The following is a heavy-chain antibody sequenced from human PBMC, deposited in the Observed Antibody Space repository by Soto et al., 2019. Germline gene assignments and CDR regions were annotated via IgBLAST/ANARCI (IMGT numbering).Heavy chain of an antibody. D-gene: IGHD2-2*01. Sequence: PSETLSLTCTVSGGSISSYYWSWIRQPPGKGLEWIGYIYYSGSTNYNPSLKSRVTISVDTSKNQFSLKLSSVTAADTAVYYCASTFARYCSSTSCYAAFDIWGQGTMVTV. CDR1: GGSISSYY. J-gene: IGHJ3*02. CDR3: ASTFARYCSSTSCYAAFDI. CDR2: IYYSGST. V-gene: IGHV4-59*01.